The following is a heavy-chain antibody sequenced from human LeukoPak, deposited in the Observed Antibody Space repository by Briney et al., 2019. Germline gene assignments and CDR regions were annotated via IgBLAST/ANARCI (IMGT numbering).Heavy chain of an antibody. J-gene: IGHJ6*03. CDR1: GGFISSYY. CDR2: IYYSGST. CDR3: ARDRPDYYMDV. V-gene: IGHV4-59*01. Sequence: SDTLSPTCTAAGGFISSYYSSWLRQPPRNRLEWIGYIYYSGSTNYNPSLKSRVTISVDTSKNQFSLKLSSVTAADTAVYYCARDRPDYYMDVWGKGTTVTVSS.